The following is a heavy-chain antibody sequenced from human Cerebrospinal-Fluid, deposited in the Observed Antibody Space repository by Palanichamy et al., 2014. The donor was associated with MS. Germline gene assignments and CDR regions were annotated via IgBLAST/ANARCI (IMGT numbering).Heavy chain of an antibody. CDR3: AREYYYGSGTYYRGISYYYDGMDV. CDR1: GFTFSQYS. Sequence: EVQLVESGGGPGQAGGSLRLSCAASGFTFSQYSMNWVRLAPGKGLEWVSSISRSSGHAYYADSVRGRLTISRDNAKNSVYLQMNDVRAEDTAIYYCAREYYYGSGTYYRGISYYYDGMDVWGQGTTVTVSS. V-gene: IGHV3-21*06. D-gene: IGHD3-10*01. CDR2: ISRSSGHA. J-gene: IGHJ6*02.